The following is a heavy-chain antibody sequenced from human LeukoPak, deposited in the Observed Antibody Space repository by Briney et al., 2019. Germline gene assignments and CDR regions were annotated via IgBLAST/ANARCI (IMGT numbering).Heavy chain of an antibody. CDR1: GFSFSTSS. CDR2: ISSSSSAI. CDR3: ARDYGGSSPFDY. J-gene: IGHJ4*02. Sequence: GGSLRLSCAASGFSFSTSSMNWVRQAPGKGLEWISYISSSSSAIYYADSVKGRFAISRDNAKNSLYLQMNSLRAEDTAIYYCARDYGGSSPFDYWGQGTLVTVSS. D-gene: IGHD4-23*01. V-gene: IGHV3-48*01.